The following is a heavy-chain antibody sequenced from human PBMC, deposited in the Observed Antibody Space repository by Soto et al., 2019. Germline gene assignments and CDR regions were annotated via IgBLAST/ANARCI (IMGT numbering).Heavy chain of an antibody. Sequence: GVLRLSCAASGFSFSSYWMSWVRQAPGKGLEWVANIKEDGSQKWYVDSVKGRFTVSRDNAKNSLYLQMNSLRAEDTAVYYCAKDTYYYSSSDYYVFDSWGQGTLVTVSS. CDR2: IKEDGSQK. CDR3: AKDTYYYSSSDYYVFDS. CDR1: GFSFSSYW. V-gene: IGHV3-7*01. J-gene: IGHJ4*02. D-gene: IGHD3-22*01.